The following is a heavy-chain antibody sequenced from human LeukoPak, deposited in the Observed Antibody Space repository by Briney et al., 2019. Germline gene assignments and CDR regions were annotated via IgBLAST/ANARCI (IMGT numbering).Heavy chain of an antibody. CDR1: GYTFTGYY. CDR3: ARDIWYCSGGSCYPWNAFDI. Sequence: ASVKVSCKASGYTFTGYYMHWVRQAPGQGLEWMGWINPNSGGTNYAQKFQGRVTITRDTSASTAYMELSSLRSEDTAVYYCARDIWYCSGGSCYPWNAFDIWGQGTMVTVSS. D-gene: IGHD2-15*01. J-gene: IGHJ3*02. CDR2: INPNSGGT. V-gene: IGHV1-2*02.